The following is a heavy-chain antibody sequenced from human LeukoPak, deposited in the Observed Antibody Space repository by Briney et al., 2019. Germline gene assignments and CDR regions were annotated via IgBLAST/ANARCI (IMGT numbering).Heavy chain of an antibody. CDR2: IIPIFGTA. CDR1: GGTFSSYA. D-gene: IGHD6-19*01. J-gene: IGHJ4*02. V-gene: IGHV1-69*06. CDR3: ASSGWSFGFDY. Sequence: SVKVSCKASGGTFSSYAISWVRQAPGQGLEWMGGIIPIFGTANYAQKFQGRVTITADKSTSTAYMELSSLRSEDTAVYYCASSGWSFGFDYWGQGTLVTVSS.